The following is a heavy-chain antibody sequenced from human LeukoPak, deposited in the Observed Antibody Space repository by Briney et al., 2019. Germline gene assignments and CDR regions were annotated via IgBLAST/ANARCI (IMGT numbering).Heavy chain of an antibody. J-gene: IGHJ4*02. CDR3: ARDFDY. V-gene: IGHV3-7*01. Sequence: VXXXXGRGLEWVANIKQDGSEKYYVDSVKGRFTISRDNAKNSLYLQMNSLRAEDTAVYYCARDFDYWGQGTLVTVSS. CDR2: IKQDGSEK.